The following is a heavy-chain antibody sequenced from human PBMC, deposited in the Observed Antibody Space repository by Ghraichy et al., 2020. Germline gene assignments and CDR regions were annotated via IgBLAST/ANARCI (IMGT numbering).Heavy chain of an antibody. CDR3: ARGEGLSSSHPFDP. V-gene: IGHV1-18*04. CDR1: GYTFTSYG. J-gene: IGHJ5*02. CDR2: ISAYNGNT. Sequence: ASVKVSCKASGYTFTSYGISWVRQAPGQGLEWMGCISAYNGNTNYAQKLQGSVTMTTDTSTGTAYMELRSLRSDDTAVYYCARGEGLSSSHPFDPWGQGTLVTVSS. D-gene: IGHD6-13*01.